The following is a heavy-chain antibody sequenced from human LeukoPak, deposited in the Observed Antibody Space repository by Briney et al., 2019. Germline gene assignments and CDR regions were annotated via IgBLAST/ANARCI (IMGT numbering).Heavy chain of an antibody. CDR1: GYTFTSYY. J-gene: IGHJ6*02. CDR3: SLSSTSVYYGMDV. V-gene: IGHV1-46*01. Sequence: GASVKVSCRASGYTFTSYYMHWVRQAPGQGLEWMGIINPSGGSTSYAQKFQGRVTMTRDTSTSTVYMELSSLRSEDTAVYYCSLSSTSVYYGMDVWGQGTTVTVSS. D-gene: IGHD2-2*01. CDR2: INPSGGST.